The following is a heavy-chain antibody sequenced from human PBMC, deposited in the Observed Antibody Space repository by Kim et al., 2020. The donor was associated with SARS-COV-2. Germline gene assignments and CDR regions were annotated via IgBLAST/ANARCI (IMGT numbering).Heavy chain of an antibody. D-gene: IGHD2-21*02. V-gene: IGHV4-31*03. CDR3: ATNAPHPWDCCGDCCPNTKAQAFYI. CDR1: GGSISSGGYY. Sequence: SETLSLTCTVSGGSISSGGYYWSWIRQHPGKGLEWIGYIYYSGSTYSNPSLKSRVTISVDTSKNQFSLKLGSVTAADTAVYDCATNAPHPWDCCGDCCPNTKAQAFYIWGQGTMVTVSS. CDR2: IYYSGST. J-gene: IGHJ3*02.